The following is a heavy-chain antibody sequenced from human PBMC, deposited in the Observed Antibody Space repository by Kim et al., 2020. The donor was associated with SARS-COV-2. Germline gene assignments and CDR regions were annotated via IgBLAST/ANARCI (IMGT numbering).Heavy chain of an antibody. CDR3: ARGRDILTTSGPVWPL. CDR2: INPKSGDT. Sequence: ASVKVSCTAFGYTFSDYFLHWIRQAPGQGLQWLGWINPKSGDTMSAQNFQGRLTMTRDTSISTAYMDLSSLRSDDTAVYFCARGRDILTTSGPVWPLWGQGTLVTVSS. J-gene: IGHJ4*02. D-gene: IGHD3-3*01. CDR1: GYTFSDYF. V-gene: IGHV1-2*02.